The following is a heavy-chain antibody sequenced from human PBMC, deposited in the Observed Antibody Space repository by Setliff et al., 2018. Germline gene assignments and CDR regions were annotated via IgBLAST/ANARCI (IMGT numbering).Heavy chain of an antibody. CDR2: VDRSGNT. D-gene: IGHD3-22*01. Sequence: ETLSLTCTLSGDSISRSTYYWGWIRQSPGKGLDWIGTVDRSGNTFYNPSLNSRVTISVDTSKNQFSLKLTSVSAADTAVYSCARRDSTGYYGYSFDFWGQGTLVTVSS. CDR1: GDSISRSTYY. J-gene: IGHJ4*02. V-gene: IGHV4-39*01. CDR3: ARRDSTGYYGYSFDF.